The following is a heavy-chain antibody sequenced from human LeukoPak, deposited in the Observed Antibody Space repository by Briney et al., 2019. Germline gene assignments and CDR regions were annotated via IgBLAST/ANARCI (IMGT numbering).Heavy chain of an antibody. CDR2: IYRSGST. Sequence: SQTLSLTCTVSGGAISSGSYYWSWIRQPAGKGLEWIVRIYRSGSTNYNPSLKSRVTISVDTSKNQFSLKLTSVTAADTAVYYCARFFSGYNSDAFDIWGHGTMVTVSS. CDR3: ARFFSGYNSDAFDI. V-gene: IGHV4-61*02. CDR1: GGAISSGSYY. D-gene: IGHD5-24*01. J-gene: IGHJ3*02.